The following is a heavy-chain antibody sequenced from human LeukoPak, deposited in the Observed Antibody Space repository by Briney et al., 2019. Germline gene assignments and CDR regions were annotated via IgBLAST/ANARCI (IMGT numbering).Heavy chain of an antibody. Sequence: SETLSLTCTVSGGSISSGGYYWSWIRQHPGKGLEWIGYIYYSGSTYYNPSLKSRVTISVDTSKNQFSLKLSSVTAADTAVYYCARVLGGRDAFDIWGQGTMVTVSS. J-gene: IGHJ3*02. V-gene: IGHV4-31*03. CDR2: IYYSGST. CDR1: GGSISSGGYY. CDR3: ARVLGGRDAFDI.